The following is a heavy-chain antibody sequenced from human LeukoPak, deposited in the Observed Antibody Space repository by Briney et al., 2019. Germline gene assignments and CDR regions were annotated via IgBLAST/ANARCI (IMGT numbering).Heavy chain of an antibody. CDR3: ARVLGTSSWYDAFAF. CDR1: GFTFIHYY. D-gene: IGHD6-19*01. J-gene: IGHJ3*01. V-gene: IGHV1-2*02. Sequence: ASVKVSCKASGFTFIHYYLHWVRQAPGQGLEWMGWITPNSGDTSYAQKFRGRVSMTRDTSISTAFMELSRLTSDDTAVYYCARVLGTSSWYDAFAFWGQGTMVTVSS. CDR2: ITPNSGDT.